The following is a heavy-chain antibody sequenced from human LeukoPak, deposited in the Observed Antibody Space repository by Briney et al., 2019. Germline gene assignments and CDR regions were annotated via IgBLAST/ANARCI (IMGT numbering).Heavy chain of an antibody. D-gene: IGHD3-3*01. J-gene: IGHJ4*02. CDR1: GGSFSGYY. CDR3: ARGRKERVVRQRLYHY. CDR2: INHSGST. V-gene: IGHV4-34*01. Sequence: SETLSLTCAVYGGSFSGYYWSWIRQPPGKGLEWIGEINHSGSTNYNPSLKSRVTISVDTSKNQFSLKLSSVTAADTAVYCCARGRKERVVRQRLYHYWGQGTLVTVSS.